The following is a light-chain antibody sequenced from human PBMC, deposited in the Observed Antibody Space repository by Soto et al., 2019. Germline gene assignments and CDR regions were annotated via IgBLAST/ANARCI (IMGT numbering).Light chain of an antibody. Sequence: DIQMTQSPSSLSASVGDRVTITCRASQGISNYLAWYQQKPGKVPKLLIYAASTLQAGVPSRFSGSGSGTDFTLTISSLQPEDVATYYGQKYNSALYTFGQGTKLEIK. CDR3: QKYNSALYT. V-gene: IGKV1-27*01. CDR2: AAS. J-gene: IGKJ2*01. CDR1: QGISNY.